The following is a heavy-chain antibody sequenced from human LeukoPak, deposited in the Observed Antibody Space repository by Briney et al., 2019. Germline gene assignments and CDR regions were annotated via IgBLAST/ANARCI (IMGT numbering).Heavy chain of an antibody. Sequence: SETLSLTCTVSGGSISSHYRSWIRQPPGKGLEWIGYIYYSGSTNYNPSLKSRVTISVDTSKNQFSLKLSSVTAADTAVYYCARQVAARRDIDSWGQGTLVTVSS. J-gene: IGHJ4*02. V-gene: IGHV4-59*11. CDR2: IYYSGST. CDR1: GGSISSHY. D-gene: IGHD6-6*01. CDR3: ARQVAARRDIDS.